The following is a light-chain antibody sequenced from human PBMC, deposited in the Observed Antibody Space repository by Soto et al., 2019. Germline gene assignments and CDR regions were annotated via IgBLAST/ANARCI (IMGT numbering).Light chain of an antibody. CDR1: QGISNH. CDR2: GAS. V-gene: IGKV1-27*01. CDR3: QKYNNFPFT. J-gene: IGKJ3*01. Sequence: DIQMTQSPSSLSASVGDRVTLTCRASQGISNHLAWFQQKPGKVPMLLIYGASTLQSGVPSRFSGSGSGTDVTLIISSLQPEEVATYYCQKYNNFPFTFGPGTKVDVK.